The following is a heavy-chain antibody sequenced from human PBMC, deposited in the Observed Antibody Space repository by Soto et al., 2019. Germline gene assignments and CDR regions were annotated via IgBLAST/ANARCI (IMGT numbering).Heavy chain of an antibody. CDR3: ARGQDDYGGSEVCFDP. D-gene: IGHD4-17*01. Sequence: EEQLLESGGGVVQPGGALRLSCAASGFSFSSYGMSWVRQAPGKGLEWVSGISGGGDSTYYAASVKGRFNISRDKAKTTLYLQMNSLRAADTDVYYCARGQDDYGGSEVCFDPWGQGTLVSVSS. V-gene: IGHV3-23*01. CDR2: ISGGGDST. CDR1: GFSFSSYG. J-gene: IGHJ5*02.